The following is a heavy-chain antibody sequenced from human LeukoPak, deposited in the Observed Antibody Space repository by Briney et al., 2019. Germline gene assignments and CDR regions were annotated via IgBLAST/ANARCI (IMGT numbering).Heavy chain of an antibody. J-gene: IGHJ4*02. CDR1: GFTFSSYA. CDR3: AKDMSFGDYSDDY. V-gene: IGHV3-23*01. CDR2: IGGSGGIT. D-gene: IGHD4-17*01. Sequence: PGGSLRLSCAASGFTFSSYAMSWVRQAPGTGLEWVSSIGGSGGITYYADSVKGRFTISRDNSKNTLYLQMNSLRAEDTAVYYCAKDMSFGDYSDDYWGQGTLATVSS.